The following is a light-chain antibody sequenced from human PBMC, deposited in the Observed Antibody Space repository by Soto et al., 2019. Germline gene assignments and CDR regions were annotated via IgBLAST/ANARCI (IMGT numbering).Light chain of an antibody. CDR3: ISYAGPNNFGV. V-gene: IGLV2-8*01. Sequence: QSALTQPPSASGSPGQSITISCTGTSSDIGGYNYVSWYQQHPGKAPKLIIYDVKKRPSGIPDRFSGSKSGNTASLTVSGLQAEDEADYYCISYAGPNNFGVFGNGTKVTVL. CDR2: DVK. J-gene: IGLJ1*01. CDR1: SSDIGGYNY.